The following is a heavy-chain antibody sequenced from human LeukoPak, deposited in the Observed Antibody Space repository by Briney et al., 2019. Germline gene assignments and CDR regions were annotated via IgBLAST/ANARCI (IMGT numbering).Heavy chain of an antibody. Sequence: GGSLRLSCAASGFTFCSYSMNWVRPAPGKGLEWVSSISSSSSYIYYADSVKVRFTISRDNATNSLYLQMNSLRAEDTAVYDCARVGEYSSSWYYFDYWGQGTLVTVSS. V-gene: IGHV3-21*01. CDR2: ISSSSSYI. CDR3: ARVGEYSSSWYYFDY. D-gene: IGHD6-13*01. CDR1: GFTFCSYS. J-gene: IGHJ4*02.